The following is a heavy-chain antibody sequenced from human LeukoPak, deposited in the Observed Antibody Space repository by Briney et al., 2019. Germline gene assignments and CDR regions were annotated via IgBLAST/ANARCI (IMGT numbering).Heavy chain of an antibody. V-gene: IGHV4-59*01. J-gene: IGHJ4*02. Sequence: PSETLSLTCTVSGGSISSYYWSWIRQPPGKGLEWIGYIYYRGSTNYNPSLKSRVTISVDTSKNQFSLKLSSVTAADTAVYYCARGDYDILTYYFDYWGQGTLVTVSS. D-gene: IGHD3-9*01. CDR3: ARGDYDILTYYFDY. CDR1: GGSISSYY. CDR2: IYYRGST.